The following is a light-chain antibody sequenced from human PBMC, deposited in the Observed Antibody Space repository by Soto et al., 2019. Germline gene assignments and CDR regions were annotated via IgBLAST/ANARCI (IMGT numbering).Light chain of an antibody. CDR1: SSDVGGYNY. V-gene: IGLV2-8*01. CDR3: SSYAGNNNYV. Sequence: QSVLTQPPSASVSPGQSITVSCTGTSSDVGGYNYVSWYQQYPGKAPRLMIYAVNKRPSGVPDRFSGSKSGNAASLTVSGLQAEDEADYYCSSYAGNNNYVFGTGTKVTVL. J-gene: IGLJ1*01. CDR2: AVN.